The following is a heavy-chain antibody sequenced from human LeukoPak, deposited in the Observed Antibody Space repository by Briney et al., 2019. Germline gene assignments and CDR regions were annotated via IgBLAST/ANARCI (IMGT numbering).Heavy chain of an antibody. V-gene: IGHV4-39*02. CDR1: GGSISSSSYY. J-gene: IGHJ3*02. CDR2: IYYSGST. Sequence: SETLSLTCTVSGGSISSSSYYWGWIRQPPGRGLEWLGSIYYSGSTYYNPSLKSRVTISVDTSKNQFSLKLSSVTAADTAVYYCARDRWPLAFDIWGQGTMVTVSS. D-gene: IGHD2-15*01. CDR3: ARDRWPLAFDI.